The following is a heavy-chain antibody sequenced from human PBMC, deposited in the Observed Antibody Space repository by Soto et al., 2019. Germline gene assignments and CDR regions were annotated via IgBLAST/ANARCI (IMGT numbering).Heavy chain of an antibody. CDR2: INAGNGNT. CDR3: AGGYSSSWDFYYYYGMDV. J-gene: IGHJ6*02. D-gene: IGHD6-13*01. CDR1: GYTFTSYA. Sequence: WASVKVSCKASGYTFTSYAMHWVRQAPGQRLEWMGWINAGNGNTKYSQKFQGRVTITRDTSASTAYMELSSLRSEDTAVYYCAGGYSSSWDFYYYYGMDVWGQGTTVTVSS. V-gene: IGHV1-3*01.